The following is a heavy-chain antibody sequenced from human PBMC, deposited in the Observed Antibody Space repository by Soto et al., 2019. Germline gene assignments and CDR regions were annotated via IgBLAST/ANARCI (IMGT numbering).Heavy chain of an antibody. J-gene: IGHJ4*02. CDR2: IFYSGNT. Sequence: QHPGKGLEWIGSIFYSGNTYYNPSLKSRVTISVDTSKNQFSLKLSSVTAADTAMYYCARSDFWSGYYAGVDYWGQGTLVTVSS. V-gene: IGHV4-39*01. D-gene: IGHD3-3*01. CDR3: ARSDFWSGYYAGVDY.